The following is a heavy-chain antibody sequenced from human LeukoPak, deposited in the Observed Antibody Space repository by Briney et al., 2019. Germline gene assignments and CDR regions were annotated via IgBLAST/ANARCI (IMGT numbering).Heavy chain of an antibody. CDR2: INHSGST. V-gene: IGHV4-34*01. CDR1: GGSFSGYY. J-gene: IGHJ4*02. D-gene: IGHD3-22*01. Sequence: SETLSLTCAVYGGSFSGYYWSWIRQPPGKGLEWIGEINHSGSTNYNQSLKSRVTISVETSKNQFSLKLSSVTAADTAVYYCARGGRSYYHRGMDYGGQGTLVTVSS. CDR3: ARGGRSYYHRGMDY.